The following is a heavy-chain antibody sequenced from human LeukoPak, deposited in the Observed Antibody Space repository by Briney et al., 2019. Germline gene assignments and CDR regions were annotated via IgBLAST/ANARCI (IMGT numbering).Heavy chain of an antibody. D-gene: IGHD3-10*01. CDR2: IYTSGST. CDR1: GGSISSGSYY. V-gene: IGHV4-61*02. J-gene: IGHJ4*02. CDR3: ARGEGSSGSPFDY. Sequence: SETLSLTCTVSGGSISSGSYYWSWIRQPAGKGLEWIGRIYTSGSTNYNPSLKSRVTISVDTSKNQFSLKLSSVTAADTALYYCARGEGSSGSPFDYWGQGTLVTVSS.